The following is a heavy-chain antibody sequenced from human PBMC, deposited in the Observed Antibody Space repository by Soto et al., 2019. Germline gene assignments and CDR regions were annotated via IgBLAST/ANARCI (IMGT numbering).Heavy chain of an antibody. J-gene: IGHJ5*02. D-gene: IGHD3-9*01. CDR1: GYPFIKYG. V-gene: IGHV1-18*04. CDR3: ATSYDTGFDP. Sequence: QLQLVQSAAEVKKPGASVRVSCKAYGYPFIKYGISWIRQAPEQGLEWMGWIKVDSGYTNYAQKFQGRVTMTADTSSDTAFMELGSLRLDDTAVYFWATSYDTGFDPWGQGTLVSVSS. CDR2: IKVDSGYT.